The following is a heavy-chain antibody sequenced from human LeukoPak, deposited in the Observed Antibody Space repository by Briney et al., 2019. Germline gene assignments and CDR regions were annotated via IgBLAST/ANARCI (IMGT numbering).Heavy chain of an antibody. CDR2: FYYSGST. Sequence: SETLSLTCTVSGGSISSSGYYWGWIRQPPGKGLEWIGTFYYSGSTYYNPSPKSRVTISVDTSKNQFSLKLISVTAADTAVYYCARGYSSSPYYYYGMVVWGQGTTVTVSS. CDR1: GGSISSSGYY. CDR3: ARGYSSSPYYYYGMVV. J-gene: IGHJ6*02. V-gene: IGHV4-39*01. D-gene: IGHD6-13*01.